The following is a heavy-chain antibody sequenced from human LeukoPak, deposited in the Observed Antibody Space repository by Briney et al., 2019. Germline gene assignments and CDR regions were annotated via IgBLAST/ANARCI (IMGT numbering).Heavy chain of an antibody. CDR3: AKVTWSSSGSDY. J-gene: IGHJ4*02. D-gene: IGHD6-19*01. CDR1: GFTFSSYD. V-gene: IGHV3-23*01. Sequence: GGSLRLSCAACGFTFSSYDMSWVRQAPGKGLKWVSGINKSGGGTYYADSVKGRFTMSRDNSKNTLFLQMNSLRAEDTAVHYCAKVTWSSSGSDYWGQGTLVTVSS. CDR2: INKSGGGT.